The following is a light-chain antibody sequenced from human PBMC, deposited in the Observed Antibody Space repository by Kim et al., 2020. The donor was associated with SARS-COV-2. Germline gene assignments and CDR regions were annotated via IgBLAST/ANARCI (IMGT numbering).Light chain of an antibody. CDR2: LNSDGSH. V-gene: IGLV4-69*01. Sequence: ASVKLTCTLSSGHSSYAIEWHQQQPEKGPRYLMKLNSDGSHNKGDGIPDRFSGSSSGAERYLTISSLQSEDEADYYCQTWGTGIRVFGGGTKLTVL. CDR1: SGHSSYA. J-gene: IGLJ3*02. CDR3: QTWGTGIRV.